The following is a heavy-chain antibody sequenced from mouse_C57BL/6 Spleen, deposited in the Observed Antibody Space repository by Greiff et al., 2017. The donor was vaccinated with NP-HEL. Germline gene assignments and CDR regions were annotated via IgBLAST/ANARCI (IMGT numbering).Heavy chain of an antibody. V-gene: IGHV3-6*01. CDR2: ISYDGSN. CDR3: ARDRGGWFAY. CDR1: GYSITSGYY. Sequence: EVKLVESGPGLVKPSQSLSLTCSVTGYSITSGYYWNWIRQFPGNKLEWMGYISYDGSNNYNPSLKNRISITRDTSKNQFFLKLNSVTTEDTATYYCARDRGGWFAYWGQGTLVTVSA. J-gene: IGHJ3*01.